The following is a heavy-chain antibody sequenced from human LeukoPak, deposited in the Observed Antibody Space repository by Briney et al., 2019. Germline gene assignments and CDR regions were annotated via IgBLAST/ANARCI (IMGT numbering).Heavy chain of an antibody. J-gene: IGHJ5*02. V-gene: IGHV4-31*03. CDR1: GDSISSGGYY. CDR2: IYHSGST. D-gene: IGHD3-10*01. Sequence: SQTLSLTCTVSGDSISSGGYYWSWIRQLPGKGLEWIGYIYHSGSTYYNPSFESRLTISIDTSKNQFSLELTSVAAADTAVYYCARRSSGSYDGRFDPWGLGTLVTVSS. CDR3: ARRSSGSYDGRFDP.